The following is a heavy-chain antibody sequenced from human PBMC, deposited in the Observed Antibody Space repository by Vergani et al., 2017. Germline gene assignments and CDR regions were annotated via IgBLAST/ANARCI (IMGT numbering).Heavy chain of an antibody. Sequence: QVQLVESGGGLVKPGGSLRLSCAASGFTFSDYYMSWIRQAPGKGLEWVSYISSSGSTIYYADSVKGRFTISRDNAKKSLYLKLNILRAEDTAVYYCARDPKYQLLPIDYWGQGTLVTVSS. CDR1: GFTFSDYY. CDR3: ARDPKYQLLPIDY. D-gene: IGHD2-2*01. V-gene: IGHV3-11*01. CDR2: ISSSGSTI. J-gene: IGHJ4*02.